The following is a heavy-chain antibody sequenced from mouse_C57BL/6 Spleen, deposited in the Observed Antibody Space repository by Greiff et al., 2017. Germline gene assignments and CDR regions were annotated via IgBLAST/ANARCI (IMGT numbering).Heavy chain of an antibody. CDR2: IYPRDGST. J-gene: IGHJ4*01. CDR1: GYTFTDHT. Sequence: QVQLQQSDAELVKPGASVKISCKVSGYTFTDHTIHWMKQRPEQGLEWIGYIYPRDGSTKYNEKFKGKATLTADKSASTAYMPLNSLTSEDSAVYFCARRAMITTRVYYYAMDYWGQGTSVTVSS. V-gene: IGHV1-78*01. D-gene: IGHD2-4*01. CDR3: ARRAMITTRVYYYAMDY.